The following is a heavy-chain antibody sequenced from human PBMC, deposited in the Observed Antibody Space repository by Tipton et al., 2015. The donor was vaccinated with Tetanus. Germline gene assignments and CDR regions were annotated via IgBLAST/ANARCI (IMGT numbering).Heavy chain of an antibody. Sequence: TLSLTCSLSGGSVSSYFWSWIRQPPGKGLKWIGHISYSGNTDHNPSLKSRVTISLDTSKNQFSLTLRSVTAADTAVYYCARTTGFFPYYYYMDVWGKGTTVIVSS. V-gene: IGHV4-59*07. CDR3: ARTTGFFPYYYYMDV. J-gene: IGHJ6*03. D-gene: IGHD3-3*01. CDR1: GGSVSSYF. CDR2: ISYSGNT.